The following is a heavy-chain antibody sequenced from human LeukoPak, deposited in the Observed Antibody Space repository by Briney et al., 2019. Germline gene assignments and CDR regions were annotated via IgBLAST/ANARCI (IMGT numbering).Heavy chain of an antibody. CDR3: ARGNGEPFDY. J-gene: IGHJ4*02. V-gene: IGHV4-34*01. CDR1: GGPFSGYY. CDR2: INHSGST. Sequence: SETLSLTCAVYGGPFSGYYWSWIRQPPGKGLEWIGEINHSGSTNYNPSLKSRVTISVDTSKNQFSLKLSSVTAADTAVYYCARGNGEPFDYWGQGTLVTVSS. D-gene: IGHD4-17*01.